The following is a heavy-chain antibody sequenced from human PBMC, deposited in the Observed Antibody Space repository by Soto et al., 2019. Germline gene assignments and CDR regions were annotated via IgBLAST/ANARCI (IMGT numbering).Heavy chain of an antibody. D-gene: IGHD1-1*01. CDR3: TRGPRSTSTGTGAF. V-gene: IGHV3-74*01. CDR1: GFTFSMYW. J-gene: IGHJ4*02. Sequence: GGSLRLSCAASGFTFSMYWMHWVRKVPGKGPEWVSRINDDGISTNYADSVKGRFTISRDNAKNTLYLQMNALRVEDTAVYYCTRGPRSTSTGTGAFWGQGTLVTVSA. CDR2: INDDGIST.